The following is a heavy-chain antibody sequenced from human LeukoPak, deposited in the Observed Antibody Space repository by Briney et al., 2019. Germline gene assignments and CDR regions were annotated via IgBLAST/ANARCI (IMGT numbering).Heavy chain of an antibody. CDR3: ARARQSGSPDAFDI. Sequence: PSETLSLTCAVYGGSFSGYYWSWIRQPPGKGLEWIGEINHSGSTNYNPSLKSRVTISVDTSKNQFSLKLSSVTAADTAVYYCARARQSGSPDAFDIWGQGTMVAVSS. D-gene: IGHD1-26*01. V-gene: IGHV4-34*01. J-gene: IGHJ3*02. CDR1: GGSFSGYY. CDR2: INHSGST.